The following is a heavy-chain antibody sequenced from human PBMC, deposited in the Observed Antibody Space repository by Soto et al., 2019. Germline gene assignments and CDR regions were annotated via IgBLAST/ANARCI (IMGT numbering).Heavy chain of an antibody. Sequence: QVHLVESGGSVVQPGRSLRLSCAASGFTFDTFAIHWVRQTPGKVLEWVALISYDGYNTYYADSVKGRFTISRDNSKNTLYLQMTSLRPDDTGVNYCARVNPGNNLYYCYGVDVWGQGTSVTVSS. CDR2: ISYDGYNT. V-gene: IGHV3-30-3*01. CDR3: ARVNPGNNLYYCYGVDV. CDR1: GFTFDTFA. J-gene: IGHJ6*02. D-gene: IGHD1-1*01.